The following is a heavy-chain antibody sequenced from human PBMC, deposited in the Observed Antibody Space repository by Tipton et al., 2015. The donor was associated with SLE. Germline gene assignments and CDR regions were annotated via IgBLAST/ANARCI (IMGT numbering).Heavy chain of an antibody. Sequence: QSGAEVKKPGASVKVSCKASGYTFTSYGISWVRQAPGQGLEWMGGIIPIFGTANYAQKFQGRVTITADESTSTAYMELSSLRSEDTAVYYCARGNYDFWSGPPLYYYGMDVWGQGTTVTVSS. CDR1: GYTFTSYG. D-gene: IGHD3-3*01. CDR2: IIPIFGTA. V-gene: IGHV1-69*13. J-gene: IGHJ6*02. CDR3: ARGNYDFWSGPPLYYYGMDV.